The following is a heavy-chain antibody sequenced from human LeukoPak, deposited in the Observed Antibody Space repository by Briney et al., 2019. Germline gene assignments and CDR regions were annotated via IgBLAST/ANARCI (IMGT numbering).Heavy chain of an antibody. D-gene: IGHD5-12*01. CDR3: AREVSGYSGYAGYSSGWFDY. J-gene: IGHJ4*02. CDR1: GYTFTGYY. V-gene: IGHV1-2*02. CDR2: INPNSGGT. Sequence: ASVKVSCKASGYTFTGYYMHWVRQAPGQGLEWMGWINPNSGGTNYAQKFRGRVTMTRDTSISTAYMELSRLRSDDTAVYYCAREVSGYSGYAGYSSGWFDYWGQGTLVTVSS.